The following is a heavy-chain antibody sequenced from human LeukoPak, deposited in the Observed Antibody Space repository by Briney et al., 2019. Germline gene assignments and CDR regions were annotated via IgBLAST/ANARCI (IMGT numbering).Heavy chain of an antibody. Sequence: ASVKVSCKASGGTFSSYAISWVRQAPGQGLEWMGGIIPIFGTANYAQKFQGRVTITTDESTSTAYMELSSLRSEDTALYYCARDGSYCSSTSCYSSWFDPWGQGTLVTVSS. CDR1: GGTFSSYA. D-gene: IGHD2-2*02. CDR3: ARDGSYCSSTSCYSSWFDP. J-gene: IGHJ5*02. V-gene: IGHV1-69*05. CDR2: IIPIFGTA.